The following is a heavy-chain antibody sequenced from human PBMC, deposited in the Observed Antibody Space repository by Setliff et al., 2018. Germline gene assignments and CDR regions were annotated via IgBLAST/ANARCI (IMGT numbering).Heavy chain of an antibody. Sequence: SETLSLTCTVSGDSISSRRNYWGWFRQPAGKELEWIGQIYTSWSTNYNPSLKTRVTISLDTSKNQFSLKLTSMTAADTAVYYCARGRAGHSGHWGQGTLVTVSS. V-gene: IGHV4-61*09. J-gene: IGHJ4*02. CDR2: IYTSWST. CDR3: ARGRAGHSGH. CDR1: GDSISSRRNY. D-gene: IGHD6-19*01.